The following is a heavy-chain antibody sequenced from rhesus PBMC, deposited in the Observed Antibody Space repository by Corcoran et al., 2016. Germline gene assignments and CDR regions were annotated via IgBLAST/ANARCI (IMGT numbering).Heavy chain of an antibody. Sequence: QLQLQESGPGLVKPSETLSLTCAVSGGSISSNYWSWIRQPPGKGLAWIGRISGSGGSTDYHPSLKSRVTISTATSKNQFSLKLSSVTAADTAVYYCVGSSWPRGYNRFDVWGPGVLVTVSS. J-gene: IGHJ5-1*01. D-gene: IGHD4-29*01. V-gene: IGHV4-173*01. CDR1: GGSISSNY. CDR3: VGSSWPRGYNRFDV. CDR2: ISGSGGST.